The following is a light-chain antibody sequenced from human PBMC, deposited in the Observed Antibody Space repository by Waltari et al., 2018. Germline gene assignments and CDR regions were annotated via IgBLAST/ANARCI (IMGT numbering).Light chain of an antibody. J-gene: IGLJ2*01. CDR1: NSAVGSYNS. Sequence: QSALTQPASVSGSPGQSITISCTGTNSAVGSYNSVSWYQQHPGKAPKLMIYEVTNRPSGLSNRFSGSKSGNTASLTITELQAEDEADYYCSSYAGNDLVIFGGGTKLTVL. CDR2: EVT. CDR3: SSYAGNDLVI. V-gene: IGLV2-14*01.